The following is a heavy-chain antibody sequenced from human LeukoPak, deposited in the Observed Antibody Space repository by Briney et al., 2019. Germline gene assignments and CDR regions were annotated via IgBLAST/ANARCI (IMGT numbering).Heavy chain of an antibody. J-gene: IGHJ4*02. D-gene: IGHD2-2*01. CDR3: ARGGSSTSAFDY. V-gene: IGHV3-74*01. CDR2: INSDGSST. Sequence: PGGSLRLSCAASGFTFSSYWMHWVRQAPGKGLVWVSRINSDGSSTSYPDSVKGRFTISRDNAKNTLYLQMNSLRAEDTAVYYCARGGSSTSAFDYWGQGTLVTVSS. CDR1: GFTFSSYW.